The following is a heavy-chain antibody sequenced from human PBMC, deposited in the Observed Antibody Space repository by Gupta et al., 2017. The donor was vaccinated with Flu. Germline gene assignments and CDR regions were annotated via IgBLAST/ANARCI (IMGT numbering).Heavy chain of an antibody. D-gene: IGHD2-15*01. CDR1: GGSISSGDSY. J-gene: IGHJ6*02. Sequence: QVQLQESGPGLVKPSQTLSLTCTISGGSISSGDSYWSWIRQHPGRGLEWIGYIYHTGSTSYNPSLKRRVAISMDTSKNQFSLHLNSVAAADSAVYYCAREPPVLPAVGGGYYYFGLDVWGQGTTVTVSS. CDR3: AREPPVLPAVGGGYYYFGLDV. CDR2: IYHTGST. V-gene: IGHV4-31*03.